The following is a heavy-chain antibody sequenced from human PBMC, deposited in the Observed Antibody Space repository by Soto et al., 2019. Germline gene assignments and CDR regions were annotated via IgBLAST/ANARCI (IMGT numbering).Heavy chain of an antibody. CDR3: ASGKSVAARPVDY. CDR1: GGSFSGSY. Sequence: SETLSLTCAVYGGSFSGSYWSWIRQPPGKGLEWIGEINHSGSTNYNPSLKSRVTISVDTSKNQFSLKLSSVTAADTAVYYCASGKSVAARPVDYWGQGTLVTVSP. J-gene: IGHJ4*02. D-gene: IGHD6-6*01. CDR2: INHSGST. V-gene: IGHV4-34*01.